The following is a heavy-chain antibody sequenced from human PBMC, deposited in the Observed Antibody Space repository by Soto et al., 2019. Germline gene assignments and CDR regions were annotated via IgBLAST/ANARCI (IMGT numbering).Heavy chain of an antibody. CDR1: GFTFTSYS. J-gene: IGHJ4*02. Sequence: EVHLLESGGGLVQPGGYLRLSCAASGFTFTSYSMSWVRQAPGKGPEWVSGISGSGVSTYYADSVKGRFTISRDNSRNTLYLDMISLRAEDTAVYYCAKGLNIAAAGTFDFWGQGTLVTVSS. CDR3: AKGLNIAAAGTFDF. CDR2: ISGSGVST. D-gene: IGHD6-13*01. V-gene: IGHV3-23*01.